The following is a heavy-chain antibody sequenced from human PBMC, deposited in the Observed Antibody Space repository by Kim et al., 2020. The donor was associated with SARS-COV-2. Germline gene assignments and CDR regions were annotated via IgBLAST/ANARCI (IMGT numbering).Heavy chain of an antibody. Sequence: GGSLRLSCAASGFTFSSYAMHWVRQAPGKGLEWVAVISYDGSNKYYADSVKGRFTISRDNSKNTLYLQMNSLRAEDTAVYYCARDQRKSRQQLAFDYWGQGTLVTVSS. CDR3: ARDQRKSRQQLAFDY. V-gene: IGHV3-30-3*01. J-gene: IGHJ4*02. D-gene: IGHD6-13*01. CDR1: GFTFSSYA. CDR2: ISYDGSNK.